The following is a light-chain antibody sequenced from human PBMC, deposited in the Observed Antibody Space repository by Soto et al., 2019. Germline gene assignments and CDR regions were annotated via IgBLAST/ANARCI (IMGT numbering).Light chain of an antibody. J-gene: IGKJ4*01. CDR3: QQCGNRTLT. CDR1: LSVNNY. CDR2: HAS. Sequence: EIVLTQSPATLSLSPGDRATLSCRASLSVNNYLAWYQQKSGQAPRLLIYHASNRATGVPARFSGSGSGTDFTRTISNLEPEDFAVYYCQQCGNRTLTFGRGTKVEIK. V-gene: IGKV3-11*01.